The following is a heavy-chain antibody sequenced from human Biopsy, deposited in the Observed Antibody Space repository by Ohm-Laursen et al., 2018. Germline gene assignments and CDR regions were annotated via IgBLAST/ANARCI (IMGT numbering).Heavy chain of an antibody. D-gene: IGHD5-18*01. CDR1: GYTFTSYG. Sequence: ATVKISCKASGYTFTSYGISWVRQAPGQGLEWLGWISTYNGNTNYAQKFRGRVTMTTDKPTSTAYVELRSLRSDDTAVYYCARTVDTVVVTPSDHWGQGTLVTVSS. J-gene: IGHJ4*02. CDR2: ISTYNGNT. CDR3: ARTVDTVVVTPSDH. V-gene: IGHV1-18*01.